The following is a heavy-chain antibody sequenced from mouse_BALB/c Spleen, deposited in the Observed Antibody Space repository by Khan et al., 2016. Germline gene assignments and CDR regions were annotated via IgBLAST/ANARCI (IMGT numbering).Heavy chain of an antibody. CDR1: GFDFSRYW. CDR2: INPDSSTI. Sequence: MQLEESGGGLVQPGGSLKLSCAASGFDFSRYWMSWVRQAPGKGLEWIGEINPDSSTINYTPSLKDKFIISRDNAKNTLYLQMSKVRSEDTVIDYCARAGYYGYLVNWGQGTLVTVSA. V-gene: IGHV4-1*02. J-gene: IGHJ3*01. D-gene: IGHD1-1*01. CDR3: ARAGYYGYLVN.